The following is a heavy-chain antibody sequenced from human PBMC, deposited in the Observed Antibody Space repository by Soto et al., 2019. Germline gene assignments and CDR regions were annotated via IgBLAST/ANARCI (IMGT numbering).Heavy chain of an antibody. D-gene: IGHD4-17*01. CDR1: GGSFSGYY. CDR3: ARALGGDYFDYGMDV. J-gene: IGHJ6*02. CDR2: INHSGST. V-gene: IGHV4-34*01. Sequence: SETLSLTCAVYGGSFSGYYWSWIRQPPGKGLEWIGEINHSGSTNYNPSLKSRVTISVDTSKNQFSLKLSSVTAADTAVYYCARALGGDYFDYGMDVWGQGTTVTVSS.